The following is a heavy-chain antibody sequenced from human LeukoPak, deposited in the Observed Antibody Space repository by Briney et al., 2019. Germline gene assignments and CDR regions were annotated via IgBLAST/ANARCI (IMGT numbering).Heavy chain of an antibody. Sequence: GSSVKVSCKASGGTFSSYAISWVRQAPGQGLEWMGGIIPIFGTANYAQKFQGRVTITADKSTSTAYMELSSLRSEDTAVYYCARDRVMYGSASSSSWVWGQGTLVTVSS. V-gene: IGHV1-69*06. CDR3: ARDRVMYGSASSSSWV. CDR1: GGTFSSYA. J-gene: IGHJ4*02. D-gene: IGHD3-10*01. CDR2: IIPIFGTA.